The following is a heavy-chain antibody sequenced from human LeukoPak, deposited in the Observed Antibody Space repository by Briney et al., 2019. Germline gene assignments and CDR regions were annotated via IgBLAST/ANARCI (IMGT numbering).Heavy chain of an antibody. Sequence: GGSLRLSCAASGFTFDDYAMHWVRQAPGKGLEGVSGISWNSGKIGYADSVKGRFTISRDNAKNSLYLQMNSLRAEDMALYYCAKDSSGYPKGVFDYWGQGTLVTVSS. CDR3: AKDSSGYPKGVFDY. CDR1: GFTFDDYA. J-gene: IGHJ4*02. D-gene: IGHD3-22*01. CDR2: ISWNSGKI. V-gene: IGHV3-9*03.